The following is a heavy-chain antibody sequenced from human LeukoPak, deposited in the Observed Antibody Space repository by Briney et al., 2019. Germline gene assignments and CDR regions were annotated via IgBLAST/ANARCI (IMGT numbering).Heavy chain of an antibody. CDR2: IIPIFGTA. Sequence: SVKVSCKASGGTFSSYAISWVRQAPGQGLEWMGGIIPIFGTANYAQKFQGRVTITADESTSTAYMELSSLRSEDTAVYYCARGPTPSYYYGSGSYYSLDYWGQGTLVTVSS. V-gene: IGHV1-69*13. CDR1: GGTFSSYA. D-gene: IGHD3-10*01. J-gene: IGHJ4*02. CDR3: ARGPTPSYYYGSGSYYSLDY.